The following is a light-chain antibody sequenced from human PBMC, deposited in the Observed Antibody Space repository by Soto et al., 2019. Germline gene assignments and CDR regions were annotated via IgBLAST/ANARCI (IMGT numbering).Light chain of an antibody. Sequence: DIQMTQSPSTLSASVGDRVTITCRATQSISNSLAWYQQKPGKAPNLLIYKASSLESGVPSRFSGSGSGTEFTLTITNLQPDDFATYYCQQYNRYWTFGQGTKVEIK. CDR3: QQYNRYWT. J-gene: IGKJ1*01. V-gene: IGKV1-5*03. CDR2: KAS. CDR1: QSISNS.